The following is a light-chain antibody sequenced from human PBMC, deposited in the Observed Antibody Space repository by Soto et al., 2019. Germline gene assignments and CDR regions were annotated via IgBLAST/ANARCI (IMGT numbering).Light chain of an antibody. CDR2: KAS. Sequence: DIQMTQSPSTLSASVGDRVTITCRASQSITSWLAWYQQKPGKAPKLLIYKASTLESGVPSRFSGSGSGTEFTLTISSLQPDDFATYYCQQYNSSPLTFGGGTKVEIK. V-gene: IGKV1-5*03. CDR1: QSITSW. CDR3: QQYNSSPLT. J-gene: IGKJ4*01.